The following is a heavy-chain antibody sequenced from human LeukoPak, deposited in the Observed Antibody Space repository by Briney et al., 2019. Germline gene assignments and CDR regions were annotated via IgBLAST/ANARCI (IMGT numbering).Heavy chain of an antibody. J-gene: IGHJ6*04. D-gene: IGHD3-10*02. V-gene: IGHV3-21*01. CDR3: AELGITMIGGV. Sequence: GGSLRLSCAASGFTFSTYSMNWVRQAPGQGLEWVSSISSSGYIWYADSVKGRFTISRDNAKNSLYLQMNSLRAEDTAVYYCAELGITMIGGVWGKGTTVTISS. CDR1: GFTFSTYS. CDR2: ISSSGYI.